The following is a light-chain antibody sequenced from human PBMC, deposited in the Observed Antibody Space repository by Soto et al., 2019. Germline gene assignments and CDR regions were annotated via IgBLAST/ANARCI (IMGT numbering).Light chain of an antibody. Sequence: EIVLTQSPGTLSLSPGERATLYCRASQSVGSNYLAWYQQKPGQAPRVLIYGASSRATGIPDRFSGSGSGADLTLTISRLEPEDLAVYYCQKYTTSPFTFGPGTKVDIK. CDR1: QSVGSNY. V-gene: IGKV3-20*01. CDR2: GAS. J-gene: IGKJ3*01. CDR3: QKYTTSPFT.